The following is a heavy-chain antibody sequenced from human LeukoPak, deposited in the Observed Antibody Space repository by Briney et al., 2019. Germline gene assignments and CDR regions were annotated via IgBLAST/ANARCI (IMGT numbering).Heavy chain of an antibody. CDR3: ATGHTGTLDY. Sequence: ASVKVSCKASGYTFSDYYIHWVRQAPGQGLEWMGWINPNSGGTNSAQKFQGRVTMTRDTSTTTAYMELRSLTSDDTAVYYCATGHTGTLDYWGQGTLVTVSS. J-gene: IGHJ4*02. CDR2: INPNSGGT. D-gene: IGHD1-14*01. CDR1: GYTFSDYY. V-gene: IGHV1-2*02.